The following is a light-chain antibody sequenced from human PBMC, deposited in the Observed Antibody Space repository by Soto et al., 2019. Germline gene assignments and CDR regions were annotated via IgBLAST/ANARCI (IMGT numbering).Light chain of an antibody. CDR2: SAS. CDR3: QQSNSFPLT. CDR1: QDINKW. Sequence: DIPMTQSPSSVSASVGDRVTITCRASQDINKWLAWYQQKPGKAPQVLIYSASFLQTGVPSRISGSGSGTDFTLTISSLQPEDFATYYCQQSNSFPLTFGGGTQVELK. J-gene: IGKJ4*01. V-gene: IGKV1-12*01.